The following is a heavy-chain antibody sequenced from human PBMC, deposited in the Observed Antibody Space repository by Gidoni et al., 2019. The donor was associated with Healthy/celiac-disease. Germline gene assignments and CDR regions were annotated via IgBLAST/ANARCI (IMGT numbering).Heavy chain of an antibody. V-gene: IGHV3-21*01. CDR2: ISSSSSYI. Sequence: EVQLVESGGGLVKPGGSLRLSCAASGFPFSSYSMNWVRRAPGKGLEWFSSISSSSSYIYYADSVKGRFTISRDNAKNSLYLQMNSLRAEDTAVYYCARGGPTVVPPRSYFDYWGQGTLVTVSS. D-gene: IGHD2-21*01. J-gene: IGHJ4*02. CDR3: ARGGPTVVPPRSYFDY. CDR1: GFPFSSYS.